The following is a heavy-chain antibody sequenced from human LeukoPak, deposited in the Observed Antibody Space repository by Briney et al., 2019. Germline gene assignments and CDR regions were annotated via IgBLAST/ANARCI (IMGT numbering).Heavy chain of an antibody. J-gene: IGHJ5*02. CDR2: IKEDGSEK. CDR1: GFTFSSFW. Sequence: GGSLRLSCAASGFTFSSFWMNWVRQAPGKGLEWVANIKEDGSEKYYVDSVKGRFTISRDNAKNSLYLQMNSLRAEDTAVYFCARLPSIGWFDPWGQGTLVTVSA. CDR3: ARLPSIGWFDP. V-gene: IGHV3-7*01.